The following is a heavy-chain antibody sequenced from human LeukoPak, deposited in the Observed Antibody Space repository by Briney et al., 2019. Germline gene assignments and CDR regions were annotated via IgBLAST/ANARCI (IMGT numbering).Heavy chain of an antibody. V-gene: IGHV4-34*01. J-gene: IGHJ1*01. CDR3: ARGGRIAVAGRTTGHFQH. Sequence: SETLSLTCAVSGGSFSGYYWSWIRQPPGKGLEWIGEINHSGSTNYNPSLKSRVTISVDTSKNQFSLKLSSVTAADTTVYYCARGGRIAVAGRTTGHFQHWGQGTLVTVSS. D-gene: IGHD6-19*01. CDR2: INHSGST. CDR1: GGSFSGYY.